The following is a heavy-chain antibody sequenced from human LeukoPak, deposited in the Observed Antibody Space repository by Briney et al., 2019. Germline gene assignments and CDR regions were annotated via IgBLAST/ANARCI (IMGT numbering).Heavy chain of an antibody. CDR2: IIPIFGTA. D-gene: IGHD6-13*01. CDR1: GGTFSSYA. Sequence: SVKVSCKASGGTFSSYAISWVRQAPGQGLEWMGRIIPIFGTANYAQKFQGRVTITTDESTSTAYMELSSLRSEGTAVYYCARAQSIAAADHFDYWGQGTLVTVSS. J-gene: IGHJ4*02. CDR3: ARAQSIAAADHFDY. V-gene: IGHV1-69*05.